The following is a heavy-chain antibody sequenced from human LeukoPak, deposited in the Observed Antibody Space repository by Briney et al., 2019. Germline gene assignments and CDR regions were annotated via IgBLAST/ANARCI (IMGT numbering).Heavy chain of an antibody. Sequence: PGGSLRLSWAAAGFTVSSNFMSWVRQAPGKGVELGSVIYSGGSTYYADSVKGRFTISTDKSRNTLYLHMNSLRVEDTAMYHCARDGYYGSGRYWGQGTLVTVSS. V-gene: IGHV3-53*01. CDR1: GFTVSSNF. J-gene: IGHJ4*02. CDR3: ARDGYYGSGRY. CDR2: IYSGGST. D-gene: IGHD3-10*01.